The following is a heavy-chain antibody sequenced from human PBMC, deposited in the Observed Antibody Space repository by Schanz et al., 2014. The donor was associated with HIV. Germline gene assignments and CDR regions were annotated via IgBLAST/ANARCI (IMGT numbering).Heavy chain of an antibody. J-gene: IGHJ6*02. V-gene: IGHV3-23*01. CDR3: ARPDYDFWVDV. CDR2: ISGSGGRT. D-gene: IGHD3-3*01. Sequence: EVQLLESGGGLVQPGGSLRLSCAASGFTFSRDAMSWVRQAPGKGLEWVSTISGSGGRTYYADSVKGRFTISRDNSKNTVYLQMNSLRAEDTAVYYCARPDYDFWVDVWGQGTTVTVSS. CDR1: GFTFSRDA.